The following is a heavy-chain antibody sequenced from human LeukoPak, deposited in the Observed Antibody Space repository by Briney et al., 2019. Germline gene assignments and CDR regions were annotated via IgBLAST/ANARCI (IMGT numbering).Heavy chain of an antibody. D-gene: IGHD1-26*01. Sequence: GGSLRLSCAASGFTFSTYAMSWVRQAPGKGLEWVSAISRSGTSTYYGDSVKGRFTSSRDNSKNTLFLQMNSLRAEDTAVYYCAKGEHIIVGARDNFDYWGQGTLVTVSS. J-gene: IGHJ4*02. CDR3: AKGEHIIVGARDNFDY. CDR1: GFTFSTYA. CDR2: ISRSGTST. V-gene: IGHV3-23*01.